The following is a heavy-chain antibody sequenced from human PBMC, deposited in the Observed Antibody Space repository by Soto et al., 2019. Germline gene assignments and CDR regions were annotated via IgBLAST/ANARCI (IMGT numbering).Heavy chain of an antibody. J-gene: IGHJ3*02. Sequence: EVQLVESGGGLVQPGGSLRLSCTASGFIVSDTYVNWVRQAPGKGLEWVSVISNRGDTHYADSVRGRFRLSRDISDNTLHLQMNNLRVEDTAVYYCASEPRYCRGGSCSITGDAYDIWGQGTLVTVSS. CDR3: ASEPRYCRGGSCSITGDAYDI. CDR2: ISNRGDT. CDR1: GFIVSDTY. V-gene: IGHV3-66*01. D-gene: IGHD2-15*01.